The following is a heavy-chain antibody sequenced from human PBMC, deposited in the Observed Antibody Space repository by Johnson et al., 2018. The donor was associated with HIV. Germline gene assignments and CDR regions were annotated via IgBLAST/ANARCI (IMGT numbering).Heavy chain of an antibody. J-gene: IGHJ3*02. CDR2: IKSQTDVGTT. CDR1: GFTFSSSW. CDR3: TTDWGSYHEYAFDI. Sequence: VQLVESGGGSVQPGRSLRLSCAASGFTFSSSWMHWIRQAPGKGLEWVGRIKSQTDVGTTDYAAPVKGRFTIPRDDSKNTLYLQMNSLKTEDTAVYSCTTDWGSYHEYAFDIWGQGTMVTVSS. D-gene: IGHD1-26*01. V-gene: IGHV3-15*01.